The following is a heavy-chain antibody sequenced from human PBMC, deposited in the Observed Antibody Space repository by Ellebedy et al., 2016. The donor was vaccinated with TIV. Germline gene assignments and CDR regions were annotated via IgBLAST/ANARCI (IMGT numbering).Heavy chain of an antibody. D-gene: IGHD2-15*01. V-gene: IGHV1-8*01. CDR1: GYTFTYDD. CDR2: MNPKTGNT. Sequence: ASVKVSXXASGYTFTYDDINWVRQASGQGLAWMGWMNPKTGNTGYAQKFQGRVIMTRDTSINTAYMEMSSLGSEDTAVYYCARAKGYCSGGNCYYYGLDFWGQGTTVTVSS. J-gene: IGHJ6*02. CDR3: ARAKGYCSGGNCYYYGLDF.